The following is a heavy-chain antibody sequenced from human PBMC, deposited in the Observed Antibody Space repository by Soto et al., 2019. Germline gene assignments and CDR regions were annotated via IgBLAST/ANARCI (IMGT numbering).Heavy chain of an antibody. J-gene: IGHJ4*02. CDR2: ISSNSRDM. CDR1: GLTFSPSR. D-gene: IGHD6-19*01. CDR3: ASNRYSSGLNYY. Sequence: EVRLVESGGHFFPPGVSVRLSCRASGLTFSPSRVNWLRQAPGKGLEWVTYISSNSRDMFYTDSVKGRFPISRDNAKNSLYLQMNSLRDEDTAVYFCASNRYSSGLNYYWGQGTLVTVSS. V-gene: IGHV3-48*02.